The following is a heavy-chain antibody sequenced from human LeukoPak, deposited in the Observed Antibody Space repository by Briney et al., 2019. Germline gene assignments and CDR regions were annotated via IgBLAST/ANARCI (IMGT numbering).Heavy chain of an antibody. CDR2: INPNSGGT. V-gene: IGHV1-2*02. D-gene: IGHD6-19*01. CDR3: AVSHPPKQWLVQYYYYYYMDV. CDR1: GYTFTGYY. J-gene: IGHJ6*03. Sequence: ASVKVSCKASGYTFTGYYMHWVRQAPGQGLEWMGWINPNSGGTNYAQKFQGRVTMTRDTSISTAYMELSRLRSDDTAVYYCAVSHPPKQWLVQYYYYYYMDVWGKGTTVTVSS.